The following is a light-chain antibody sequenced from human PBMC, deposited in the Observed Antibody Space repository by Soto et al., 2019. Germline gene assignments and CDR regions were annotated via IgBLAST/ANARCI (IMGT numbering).Light chain of an antibody. V-gene: IGKV1-5*03. CDR3: QQYNSYSLA. J-gene: IGKJ4*01. Sequence: DIQMTQSPSTLSPSIGNKVTIALRVSQSISSWLAWYQQRPGKAPKLLIYKASSLDSGVPSRFSGSGSGTEFTLTISSLQPDDFAIYYCQQYNSYSLAFGGGTKVDIK. CDR2: KAS. CDR1: QSISSW.